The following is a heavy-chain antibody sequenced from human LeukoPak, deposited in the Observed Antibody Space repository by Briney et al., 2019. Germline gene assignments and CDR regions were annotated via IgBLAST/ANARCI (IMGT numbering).Heavy chain of an antibody. Sequence: GGSLRLSCAASGFTFSSYSMNWVRQAPGKGLEWVSYISSSSSTIYYADSVKGRFTISRDNAKNSLYLQTNSLRAEDTAVYYCARSSGYYYGRVNYYYYMDVWGKGTTVTVSS. D-gene: IGHD3-22*01. V-gene: IGHV3-48*04. CDR2: ISSSSSTI. J-gene: IGHJ6*03. CDR1: GFTFSSYS. CDR3: ARSSGYYYGRVNYYYYMDV.